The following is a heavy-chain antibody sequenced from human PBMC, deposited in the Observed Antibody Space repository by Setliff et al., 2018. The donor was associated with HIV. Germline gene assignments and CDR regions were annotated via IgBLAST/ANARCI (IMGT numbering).Heavy chain of an antibody. D-gene: IGHD2-21*01. V-gene: IGHV4-59*12. J-gene: IGHJ6*02. CDR1: GGSISTYY. CDR3: ARSYCGGGLCFRGLDL. Sequence: PSETLSLTCTVSGGSISTYYWSWIRQSPGKGLEWIGYVYYSGSTNYNPSLKSRVTISVDTSKNQFSLKLSSVAAADTALYYCARSYCGGGLCFRGLDLWGQGTTVTVSS. CDR2: VYYSGST.